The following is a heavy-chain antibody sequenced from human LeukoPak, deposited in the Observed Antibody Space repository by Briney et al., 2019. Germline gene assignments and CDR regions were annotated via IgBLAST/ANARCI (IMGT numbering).Heavy chain of an antibody. V-gene: IGHV4-59*12. CDR2: IYYSGST. D-gene: IGHD1-26*01. CDR3: ARGFGITSGYSGSYYDYYYYYMDV. Sequence: PSETLSLTCTVSGGPISSYYWSWIRQPPGKGLEWIGYIYYSGSTNYNPSLKSRVTISVDTSKNQFSLKLSSVTAADTAVYYCARGFGITSGYSGSYYDYYYYYMDVWGKGTTVTVSS. J-gene: IGHJ6*03. CDR1: GGPISSYY.